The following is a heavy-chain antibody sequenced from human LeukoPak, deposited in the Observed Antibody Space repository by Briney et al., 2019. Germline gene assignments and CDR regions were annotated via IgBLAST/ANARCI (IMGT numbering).Heavy chain of an antibody. J-gene: IGHJ4*02. CDR1: GGSISSSSYY. D-gene: IGHD6-6*01. V-gene: IGHV4-39*01. CDR2: IYYSGST. CDR3: ARQWGRIADRPFDY. Sequence: SETLSLTCTVPGGSISSSSYYWGWIRQPPGKGLEWIGSIYYSGSTFYNPSLKSRVTISVDTSKNQFSLKLSSVTAADTAVYHCARQWGRIADRPFDYWGQGTLVTVSS.